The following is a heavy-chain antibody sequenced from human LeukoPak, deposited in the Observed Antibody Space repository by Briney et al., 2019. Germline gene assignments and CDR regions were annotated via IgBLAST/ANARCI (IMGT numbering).Heavy chain of an antibody. V-gene: IGHV1-18*01. CDR1: GYTFTNYG. J-gene: IGHJ4*02. CDR3: ARNYCTGGACYRRGYYFDH. Sequence: ASVKVSCKASGYTFTNYGFTWVRQAPGRGLEWMGWISTYTGNTNYTQEVQGRVTMTTDTSTTTVFLELRSLRSDDTAVYYCARNYCTGGACYRRGYYFDHWGQGTLVTVSS. D-gene: IGHD2-8*02. CDR2: ISTYTGNT.